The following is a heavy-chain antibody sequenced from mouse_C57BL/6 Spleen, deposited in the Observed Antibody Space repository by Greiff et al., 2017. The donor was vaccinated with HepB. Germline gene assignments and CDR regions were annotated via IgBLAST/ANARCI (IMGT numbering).Heavy chain of an antibody. V-gene: IGHV14-3*01. CDR3: ARGRQNYYAMDY. D-gene: IGHD3-2*01. CDR1: GFNFKNYY. CDR2: IDPANGNT. Sequence: VQLQQSVAELVRPGASVKLSCTASGFNFKNYYMHWVKQRPEQGLEWIGRIDPANGNTKYAPKFQGKATITADTSSNTAYLQLSSLTSEDSAIYYCARGRQNYYAMDYWGQGTAVTVSS. J-gene: IGHJ4*01.